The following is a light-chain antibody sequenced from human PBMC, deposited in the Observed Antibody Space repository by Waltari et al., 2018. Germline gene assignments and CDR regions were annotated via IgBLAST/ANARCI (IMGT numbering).Light chain of an antibody. CDR3: QQYASTPLT. CDR2: GAF. Sequence: DIVMTQSPDSLAVSLGERATINCKSSQSVLYSSNNKNYLAWYQQKPGQPPKLLVYGAFTRESGVPDRFSGSGSGTDFTLTISSLQAEDVAVYYCQQYASTPLTFGQGTRLEIK. J-gene: IGKJ5*01. CDR1: QSVLYSSNNKNY. V-gene: IGKV4-1*01.